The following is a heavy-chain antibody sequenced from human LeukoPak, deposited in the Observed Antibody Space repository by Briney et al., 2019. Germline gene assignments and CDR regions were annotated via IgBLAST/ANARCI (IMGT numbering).Heavy chain of an antibody. CDR1: GYTFTSYD. Sequence: GASVKVSCKASGYTFTSYDINWVRQATGQGLEWMGWMNPNSGNTGYAQKFQGRVTMTRNTSISTAYMELSSLRSEDTAVYYCARGSYYGSGSYDLLVIHAFDYWGQGTLVTVSS. D-gene: IGHD3-10*01. CDR3: ARGSYYGSGSYDLLVIHAFDY. V-gene: IGHV1-8*01. CDR2: MNPNSGNT. J-gene: IGHJ4*02.